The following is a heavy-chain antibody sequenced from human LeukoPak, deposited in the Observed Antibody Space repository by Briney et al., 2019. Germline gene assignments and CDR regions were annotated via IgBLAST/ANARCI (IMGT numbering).Heavy chain of an antibody. V-gene: IGHV3-53*01. CDR2: IYSGGST. J-gene: IGHJ4*02. D-gene: IGHD1-26*01. Sequence: GGSLRLSCAASGFTVSSNYMSWLREAPGEGLEWVSVIYSGGSTYYADSVKGRFTISRDNSKNTLYLQMNSLRAEDTAVYYCARDMSGSYSPNDYWGQGTLVTVSS. CDR3: ARDMSGSYSPNDY. CDR1: GFTVSSNY.